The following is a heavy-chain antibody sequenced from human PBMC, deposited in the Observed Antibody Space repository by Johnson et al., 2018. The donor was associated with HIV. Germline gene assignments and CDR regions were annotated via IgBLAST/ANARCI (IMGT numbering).Heavy chain of an antibody. V-gene: IGHV3-30*04. CDR3: ARGGGCGGDCYSGYDAFDI. CDR1: GFTFTSYP. J-gene: IGHJ3*02. CDR2: ISFDGSNR. Sequence: VQLVESGGGVVQPGRSLRLSCAASGFTFTSYPMHWVRQAPGKGLEWVAVISFDGSNRNYADSVKGRFTISRDNSKNMLYLQMNSRGEEDTAVFYCARGGGCGGDCYSGYDAFDIWGQGTMVTVS. D-gene: IGHD2-21*01.